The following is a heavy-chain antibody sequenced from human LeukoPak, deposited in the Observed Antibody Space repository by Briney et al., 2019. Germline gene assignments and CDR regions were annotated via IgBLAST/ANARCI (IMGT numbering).Heavy chain of an antibody. CDR2: ISGSGGST. D-gene: IGHD3-10*01. Sequence: GGSLRLSCAASGFTFSSNAMSWVRQAPGKGLEWVSAISGSGGSTYYADSVKGRFTISRDNSKNTLYLQMNSLRAEDTAVYYCAKDWSHYGSGSYYDWFDPWGQGTLVTVSS. V-gene: IGHV3-23*01. CDR1: GFTFSSNA. J-gene: IGHJ5*02. CDR3: AKDWSHYGSGSYYDWFDP.